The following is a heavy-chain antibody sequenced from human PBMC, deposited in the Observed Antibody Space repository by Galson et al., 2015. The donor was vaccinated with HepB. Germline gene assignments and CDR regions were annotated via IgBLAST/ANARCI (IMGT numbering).Heavy chain of an antibody. CDR3: AIDFYERNDYLLDN. CDR1: GITFSSYG. Sequence: SLRLSCAASGITFSSYGMHWVRQAPGKGLEWVAFIRDDGGNKLYADSVKGRFTVSRDNSKRTLYLQMNSLRVEDTSMYYCAIDFYERNDYLLDNWGQGTLVTVSS. D-gene: IGHD2-21*02. CDR2: IRDDGGNK. J-gene: IGHJ4*02. V-gene: IGHV3-30*02.